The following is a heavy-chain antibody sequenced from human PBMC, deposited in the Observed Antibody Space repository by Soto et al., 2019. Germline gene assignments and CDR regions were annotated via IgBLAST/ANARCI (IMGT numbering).Heavy chain of an antibody. CDR2: FDPEEGEI. Sequence: GASVKVSCKVAGHSLTDLSMHWVRQGPGRGLEWLGGFDPEEGEIIYAQNFQGRIRLTEDTSTDTAFMELNSLKSEDTAIYYCATTRTTYVYDFDSWGRGTLVTVSS. J-gene: IGHJ4*02. CDR3: ATTRTTYVYDFDS. CDR1: GHSLTDLS. D-gene: IGHD3-16*01. V-gene: IGHV1-24*01.